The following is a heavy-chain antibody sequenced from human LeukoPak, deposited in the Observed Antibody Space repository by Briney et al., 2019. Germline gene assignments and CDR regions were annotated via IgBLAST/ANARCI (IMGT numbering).Heavy chain of an antibody. V-gene: IGHV1-2*02. Sequence: GASVKVSCKASGYIFTDYYMYWVRQAPGQGLEWMGWINPNSGGTNYAQKFQGRVTMTRDTSISTAYMELSRLRSDDTAVYYCARDLSWSGYSDYYYYYMDVWGKGTTVTVSS. CDR3: ARDLSWSGYSDYYYYYMDV. D-gene: IGHD3-3*01. CDR2: INPNSGGT. CDR1: GYIFTDYY. J-gene: IGHJ6*03.